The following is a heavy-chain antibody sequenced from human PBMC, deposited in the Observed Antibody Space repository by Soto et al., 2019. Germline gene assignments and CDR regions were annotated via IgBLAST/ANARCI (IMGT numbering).Heavy chain of an antibody. Sequence: GASVKVSCKASGGTFSSYTISWVRQAPGQGLEWMGRIIPILGIANYAQKFQGRVTITADKSTSTAYMELSSLRSEDTAVYYCARASKLRYYGSGSYYKGLDDAFDIWGQGTMVTVSS. CDR1: GGTFSSYT. CDR3: ARASKLRYYGSGSYYKGLDDAFDI. V-gene: IGHV1-69*02. CDR2: IIPILGIA. J-gene: IGHJ3*02. D-gene: IGHD3-10*01.